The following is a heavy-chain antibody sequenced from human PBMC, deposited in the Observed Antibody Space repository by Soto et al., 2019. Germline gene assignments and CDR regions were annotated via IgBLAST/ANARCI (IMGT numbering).Heavy chain of an antibody. CDR1: GDSISSGGYY. Sequence: QVQLQESGPGLVKPSQTLSLACTVSGDSISSGGYYWSWIRQHPGKGLEWIGYIYYSGSTYYNPSLKSRVTISVDTSKNQFSLKPSSVTAADTAVYYCARPQSSALYWYFDLWGPGTLVTVSS. V-gene: IGHV4-31*03. CDR2: IYYSGST. D-gene: IGHD6-13*01. J-gene: IGHJ2*01. CDR3: ARPQSSALYWYFDL.